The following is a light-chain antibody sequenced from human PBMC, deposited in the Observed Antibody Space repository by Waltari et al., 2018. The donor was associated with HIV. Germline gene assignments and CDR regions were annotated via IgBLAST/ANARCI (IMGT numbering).Light chain of an antibody. CDR1: QTFNTY. V-gene: IGKV1-39*01. J-gene: IGKJ4*02. CDR2: ATS. CDR3: QQSNTNPRT. Sequence: DIQLTQSPPSLSASIGDRVSITCRASQTFNTYLNWYQQIPGKAPKLLIYATSTLQSGVPLRFSGSGAGNDFNFTIRSPQREDFATYESQQSNTNPRTFGRGTKVEVK.